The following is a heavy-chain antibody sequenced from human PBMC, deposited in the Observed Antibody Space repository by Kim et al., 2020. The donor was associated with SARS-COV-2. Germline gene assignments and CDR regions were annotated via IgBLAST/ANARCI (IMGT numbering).Heavy chain of an antibody. V-gene: IGHV3-43*01. J-gene: IGHJ6*02. Sequence: KGRFTISRDNSKNSLYLQMNSLRTEDTALYYCAKDKGLDSSGWYVSGMDVWGQGTTVTVSS. D-gene: IGHD6-19*01. CDR3: AKDKGLDSSGWYVSGMDV.